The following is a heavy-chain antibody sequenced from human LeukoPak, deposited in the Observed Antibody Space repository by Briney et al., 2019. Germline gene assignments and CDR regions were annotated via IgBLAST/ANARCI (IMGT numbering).Heavy chain of an antibody. D-gene: IGHD6-13*01. J-gene: IGHJ5*02. CDR3: AREVRAYSSSWYAWFDP. V-gene: IGHV1-18*01. CDR2: ISAYNGNT. Sequence: ASVKVSCKASGYTFTSYGISWVRQAPGQGLEWMGWISAYNGNTNYAQKLQGRVTMTTDTSTSTAYMELRSLRSDDTAVYYWAREVRAYSSSWYAWFDPWGQGTLVTVSS. CDR1: GYTFTSYG.